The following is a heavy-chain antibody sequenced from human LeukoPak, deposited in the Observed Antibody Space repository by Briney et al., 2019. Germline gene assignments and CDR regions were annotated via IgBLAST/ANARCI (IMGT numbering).Heavy chain of an antibody. CDR2: IYYTGST. CDR1: GGSISSYY. CDR3: ARGDYIWGSSTLDY. Sequence: SETLSLTCTVSGGSISSYYWSWIRQPPGKGLEWIGYIYYTGSTNYNPSLKSRVTMSADTSKNQFSLKLSSVTAADTAVYYCARGDYIWGSSTLDYWGQGTLVTVSS. V-gene: IGHV4-59*01. J-gene: IGHJ4*02. D-gene: IGHD3-16*01.